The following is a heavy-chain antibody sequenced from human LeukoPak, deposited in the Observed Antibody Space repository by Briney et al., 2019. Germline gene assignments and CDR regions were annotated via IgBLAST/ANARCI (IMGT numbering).Heavy chain of an antibody. J-gene: IGHJ4*02. CDR3: ARAYSSSWYNY. CDR1: GGSFSGYY. V-gene: IGHV4-34*01. D-gene: IGHD6-13*01. Sequence: PSETLSLTCAVYGGSFSGYYWSWIRQPPGKGLEWIGEINHSGSTNYNPSLKSRVTISVDTSKNQFPLKLSSVTAADTAVYYCARAYSSSWYNYWGQGTLVTVSS. CDR2: INHSGST.